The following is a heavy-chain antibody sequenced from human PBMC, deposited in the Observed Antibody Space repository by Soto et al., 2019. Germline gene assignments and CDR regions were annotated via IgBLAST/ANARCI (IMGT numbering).Heavy chain of an antibody. Sequence: QVQLVESVGGVVQPGESLRLSCAASGFTFSSFGMHWVRQAPGKGLEWVAVIWYDGINKYYADSVKGRFTISRDNSKNTLYLQMNSLRAEDTAVYYCARDRSVTLFDYRGRGTLVTVSS. V-gene: IGHV3-33*01. CDR1: GFTFSSFG. J-gene: IGHJ4*02. CDR3: ARDRSVTLFDY. D-gene: IGHD4-17*01. CDR2: IWYDGINK.